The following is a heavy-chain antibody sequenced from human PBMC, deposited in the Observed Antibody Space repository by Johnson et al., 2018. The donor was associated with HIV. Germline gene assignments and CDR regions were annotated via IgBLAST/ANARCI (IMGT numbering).Heavy chain of an antibody. Sequence: QVQLMESGGGVVQPGGSLRLSCAASGFTFSSYGMHWVRQAPGKGLEWVAFIRYDGSNKYYVDSVKGRFTISRDNAKNSLYLQMNSLRAEDTALYYCARSYYDSSGYYHDAFDIWGRGTMVTVSS. CDR1: GFTFSSYG. CDR3: ARSYYDSSGYYHDAFDI. D-gene: IGHD3-22*01. V-gene: IGHV3-30*02. CDR2: IRYDGSNK. J-gene: IGHJ3*02.